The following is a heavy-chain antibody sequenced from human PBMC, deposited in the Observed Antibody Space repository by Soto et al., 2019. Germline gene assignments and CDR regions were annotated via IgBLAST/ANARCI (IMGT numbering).Heavy chain of an antibody. CDR1: GFTFSSYS. CDR2: ISSSSSYI. D-gene: IGHD3-16*01. V-gene: IGHV3-21*01. Sequence: GGSLRLSCAASGFTFSSYSMNWVRQAPGKGLEWVSSISSSSSYIYYADSVKGRFTISRDNAKNSLYLQMNSLRAEDTAVYYCARGIQLGGGAFDIWGQGTMVTVSS. CDR3: ARGIQLGGGAFDI. J-gene: IGHJ3*02.